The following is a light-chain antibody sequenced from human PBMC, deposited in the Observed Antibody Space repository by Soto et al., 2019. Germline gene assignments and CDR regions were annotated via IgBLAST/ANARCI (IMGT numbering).Light chain of an antibody. V-gene: IGKV3-20*01. CDR2: GAS. J-gene: IGKJ1*01. CDR3: QQYGSSPQT. CDR1: QSVSSSY. Sequence: EIVMTQSPASLSVSSGERATLSCRASQSVSSSYLAWYQQKPGQAPRLRIYGASSRATGIPDRFSGSGSGTDFTLTISRLEPEDFAVYYCQQYGSSPQTFGQGTKVDIK.